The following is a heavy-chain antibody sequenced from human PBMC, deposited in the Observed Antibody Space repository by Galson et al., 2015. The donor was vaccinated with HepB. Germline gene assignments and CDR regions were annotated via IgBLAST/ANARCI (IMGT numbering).Heavy chain of an antibody. CDR1: GFTFSSYA. D-gene: IGHD3-22*01. CDR2: ISGSGGST. CDR3: AKVMGIVVVIPYDAFDI. J-gene: IGHJ3*02. V-gene: IGHV3-23*01. Sequence: SLRLSCAASGFTFSSYAMSWVRQAPGKGLEWVSAISGSGGSTYYADSVKGRFTISRDNSKNTLYLQMNSLRAEDTAVYYCAKVMGIVVVIPYDAFDIWGQGTMVTVSS.